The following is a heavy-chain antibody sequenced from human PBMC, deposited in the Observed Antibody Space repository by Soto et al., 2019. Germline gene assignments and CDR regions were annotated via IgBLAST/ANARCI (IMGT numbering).Heavy chain of an antibody. CDR3: VKDESINWYSGHFRH. D-gene: IGHD6-13*01. J-gene: IGHJ1*01. CDR1: GYTFTSHG. V-gene: IGHV1-18*04. Sequence: ASVKVSCKASGYTFTSHGINWVRQAPGQGLELMGWISAYNGDTKYEQKFQGRVTMTTDASSSTAYMELKSLSSDDTAFYYCVKDESINWYSGHFRHWGQGTLVTVSS. CDR2: ISAYNGDT.